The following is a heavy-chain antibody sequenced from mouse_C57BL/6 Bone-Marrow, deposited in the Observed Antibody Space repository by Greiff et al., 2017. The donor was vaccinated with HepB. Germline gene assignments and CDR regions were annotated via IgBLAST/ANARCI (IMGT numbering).Heavy chain of an antibody. CDR2: IYPRSGNT. CDR3: ARSELSNWYYFDY. J-gene: IGHJ2*01. Sequence: QVQLQQSGAELARPGASVKLSCKASGYTFTSYGISWVKQSTGQGLEWIGEIYPRSGNTYYNEKFKGKATLTADKSSSTAYMELRSLTSEDSAVYFCARSELSNWYYFDYWGQGTTLTVSS. D-gene: IGHD4-1*01. V-gene: IGHV1-81*01. CDR1: GYTFTSYG.